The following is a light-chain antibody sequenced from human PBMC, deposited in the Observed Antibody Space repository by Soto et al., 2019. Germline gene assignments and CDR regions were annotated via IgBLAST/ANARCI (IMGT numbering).Light chain of an antibody. CDR3: CLYAGSSTFA. Sequence: QSVLTQPASVSGSPGQSITISCTGASSDVGGYNLVSWYQQHPGKAPKLMIYEVSKRPSGVSNRFSGSQSGNTGSLTISGLQAEDEADYYCCLYAGSSTFAFGGGTKLTVL. CDR2: EVS. J-gene: IGLJ2*01. V-gene: IGLV2-23*02. CDR1: SSDVGGYNL.